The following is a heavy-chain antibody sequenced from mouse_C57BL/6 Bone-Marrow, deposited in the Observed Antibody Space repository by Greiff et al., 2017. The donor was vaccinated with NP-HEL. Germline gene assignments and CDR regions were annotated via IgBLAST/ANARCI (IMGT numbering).Heavy chain of an antibody. CDR2: IDPANGNT. J-gene: IGHJ4*01. V-gene: IGHV14-3*01. CDR3: ASWYYGNPYAMDY. D-gene: IGHD2-1*01. CDR1: GFNIKNTY. Sequence: EVQLQQPGAELVRPGASVKLSCTASGFNIKNTYMHWVKQRPEQGLEWIGRIDPANGNTKYAPKFQGKATITADTSSNTAYLQLSSLTSEDTAIYYCASWYYGNPYAMDYWGQGTSVTVSS.